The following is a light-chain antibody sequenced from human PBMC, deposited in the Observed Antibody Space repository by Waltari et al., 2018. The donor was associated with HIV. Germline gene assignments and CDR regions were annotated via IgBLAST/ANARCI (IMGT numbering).Light chain of an antibody. V-gene: IGLV2-11*01. CDR2: DVN. CDR3: CSFAGTYTYV. CDR1: STGVRGYNY. Sequence: QSALTQPRPVSGSPGQSVTISCTGPSTGVRGYNYVPWYQHHPGNAPKLMIFDVNKRPSGVPDRCSGSKSGNTASLTISGLQAEDEADYYCCSFAGTYTYVFGTGTKVIVL. J-gene: IGLJ1*01.